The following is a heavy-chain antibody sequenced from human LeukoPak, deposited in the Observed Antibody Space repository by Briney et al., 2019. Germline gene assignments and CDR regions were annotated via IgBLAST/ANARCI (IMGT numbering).Heavy chain of an antibody. CDR2: IIPIFGTA. Sequence: SVKVSCKASGGTFSSYAISWVRQAPGQGLEWMGGIIPIFGTANYAQKFQGRVTMTTDTSTSTAYMELRSLRSDDTAVYYCARDPTSYDSSGYYYFDYWGQGTLVTVSS. D-gene: IGHD3-22*01. V-gene: IGHV1-69*05. CDR1: GGTFSSYA. J-gene: IGHJ4*02. CDR3: ARDPTSYDSSGYYYFDY.